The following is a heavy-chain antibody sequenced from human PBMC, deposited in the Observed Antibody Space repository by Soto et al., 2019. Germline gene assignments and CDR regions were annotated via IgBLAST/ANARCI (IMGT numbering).Heavy chain of an antibody. J-gene: IGHJ5*02. CDR2: IIPIIGPA. V-gene: IGHV1-69*01. CDR3: ARDLGTTIAGPPRRETYGWRAP. D-gene: IGHD3-22*01. CDR1: GGTFTYYG. Sequence: QVQLVQSGAEVKRPGSSVKLSCKASGGTFTYYGISWVRQAPGQGLEWMGGIIPIIGPATYAQKFQGRVTITADQSTSTAYMELSRLGSEDTALYYCARDLGTTIAGPPRRETYGWRAPWGQGTLVTVSS.